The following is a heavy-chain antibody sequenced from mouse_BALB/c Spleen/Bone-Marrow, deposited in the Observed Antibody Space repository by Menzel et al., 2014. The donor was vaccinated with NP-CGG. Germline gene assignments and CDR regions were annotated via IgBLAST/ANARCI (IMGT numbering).Heavy chain of an antibody. CDR2: IYPGDGDT. CDR1: GYAFSSSW. CDR3: ARDGYGKRNYFDY. V-gene: IGHV1-82*01. J-gene: IGHJ2*01. D-gene: IGHD2-1*01. Sequence: QVQLQQSGPELVKPGASVKISCKASGYAFSSSWMNWVKQRPGQGLEWIGRIYPGDGDTNYNGKFKGKATLTADKSSSTAYMQLSNLTSVDSAVYFCARDGYGKRNYFDYWGQGTTLTVSS.